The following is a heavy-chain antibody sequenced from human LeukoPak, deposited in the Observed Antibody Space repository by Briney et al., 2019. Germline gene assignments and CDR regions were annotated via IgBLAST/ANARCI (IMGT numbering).Heavy chain of an antibody. J-gene: IGHJ4*02. Sequence: ASVKVSCKASGYTFTGYYMHWVRQAPGQGLEWMGWINPNSGGTNYAQKFQGRVTMTRDMSISTAYMELSSLRSEDTAVYYCARDNWNSGSYYSGFDYWGQGTLVTVSS. CDR2: INPNSGGT. D-gene: IGHD3-10*01. CDR1: GYTFTGYY. V-gene: IGHV1-2*02. CDR3: ARDNWNSGSYYSGFDY.